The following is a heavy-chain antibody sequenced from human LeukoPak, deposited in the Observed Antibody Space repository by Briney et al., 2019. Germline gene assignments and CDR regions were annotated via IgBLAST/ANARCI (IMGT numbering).Heavy chain of an antibody. V-gene: IGHV1-2*02. D-gene: IGHD5-18*01. CDR2: LNPNSGVT. CDR1: GHTFTGYY. CDR3: ARDRVQLWFLLSY. Sequence: VASVKVSCKASGHTFTGYYMHWVRQAPGQGLERMGWLNPNSGVTNYAQKFQGRVTMTRDTSISTAYMELSRLTSDDTAVYYCARDRVQLWFLLSYWGQGTLVTVSS. J-gene: IGHJ4*02.